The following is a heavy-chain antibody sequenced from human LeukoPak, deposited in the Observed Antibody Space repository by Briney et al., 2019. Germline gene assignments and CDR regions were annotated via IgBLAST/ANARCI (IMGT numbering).Heavy chain of an antibody. Sequence: SVKVSCKASGGTFSSYAISWVRQAPGQGLEWMGRIIPILGIANYAQKFQGRVTITADKSTSTAYMELSSLRSEDTAVYYCARDWYLRSEQQPTDYWGQGTLVTVSS. CDR2: IIPILGIA. CDR3: ARDWYLRSEQQPTDY. CDR1: GGTFSSYA. V-gene: IGHV1-69*04. D-gene: IGHD6-13*01. J-gene: IGHJ4*02.